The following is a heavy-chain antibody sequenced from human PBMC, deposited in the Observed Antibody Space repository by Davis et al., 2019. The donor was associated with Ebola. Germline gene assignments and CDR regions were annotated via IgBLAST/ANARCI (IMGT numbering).Heavy chain of an antibody. CDR3: ARNIGNYYYYGMDV. D-gene: IGHD3-10*02. CDR1: GYTFTGYY. CDR2: INPNSGGT. J-gene: IGHJ6*02. Sequence: ASVKVSCKASGYTFTGYYMHWVRQAPGQGLEWMGWINPNSGGTNYAQKFQGRVTMTRDTSISTAYMELSRLRSDDTAVYYCARNIGNYYYYGMDVWGQGTTVTVPS. V-gene: IGHV1-2*02.